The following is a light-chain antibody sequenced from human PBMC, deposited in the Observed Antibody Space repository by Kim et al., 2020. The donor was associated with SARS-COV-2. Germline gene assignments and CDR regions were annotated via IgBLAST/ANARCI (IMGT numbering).Light chain of an antibody. Sequence: SSELTQDPAVSVALGQTVRITCQGDSLRSYYASWYQQKPGQAPVLVIYGKNNRPSGIPDRFSGSSSGNTASLTITGAQAEDEADYYRNSRASSGNHLVFG. J-gene: IGLJ2*01. CDR2: GKN. V-gene: IGLV3-19*01. CDR1: SLRSYY. CDR3: NSRASSGNHLV.